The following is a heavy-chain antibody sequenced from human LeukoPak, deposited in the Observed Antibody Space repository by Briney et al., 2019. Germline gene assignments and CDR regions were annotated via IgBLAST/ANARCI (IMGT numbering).Heavy chain of an antibody. D-gene: IGHD5-18*01. CDR1: GGSISSYY. CDR2: IYTSGST. Sequence: SETLSLTCTVSGGSISSYYWSWIRQPAGKGLEWIGRIYTSGSTNYNPSLKSRVTMSVDTSKNQFSLKLSSVTAADTAVYYCARDRSTNSYAEYFFDYWGQGTLVTVSS. J-gene: IGHJ4*02. CDR3: ARDRSTNSYAEYFFDY. V-gene: IGHV4-4*07.